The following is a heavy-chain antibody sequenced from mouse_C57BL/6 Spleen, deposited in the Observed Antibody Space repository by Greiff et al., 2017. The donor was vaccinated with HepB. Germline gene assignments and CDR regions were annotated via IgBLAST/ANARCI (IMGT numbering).Heavy chain of an antibody. CDR3: ARHGGRNYGSSYGYFDV. V-gene: IGHV1-62-2*01. CDR2: FYPGSGSI. J-gene: IGHJ1*03. Sequence: VKLQESGAELVKPGASVKLSCKASGYTFTEYTIHWVKQRSGQGLEWIGWFYPGSGSIKYNEKFKDKATLTADKSSSTVYMELSRLTSEDSAVYFCARHGGRNYGSSYGYFDVWGTGTTVTVSS. D-gene: IGHD1-1*01. CDR1: GYTFTEYT.